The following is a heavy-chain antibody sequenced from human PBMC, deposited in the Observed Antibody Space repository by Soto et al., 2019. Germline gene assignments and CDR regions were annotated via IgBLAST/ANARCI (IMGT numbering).Heavy chain of an antibody. Sequence: ASVKFSCTASGYTFTGYYMHWVRQAPGQGLEWMGWINPNSGGTNYAQKFQGWVTMTRDTSISTAYMELSRLRSDDTAVYYCARGLQYPYYGMDVWGQGTTVTVSS. CDR3: ARGLQYPYYGMDV. CDR2: INPNSGGT. CDR1: GYTFTGYY. D-gene: IGHD4-4*01. J-gene: IGHJ6*02. V-gene: IGHV1-2*04.